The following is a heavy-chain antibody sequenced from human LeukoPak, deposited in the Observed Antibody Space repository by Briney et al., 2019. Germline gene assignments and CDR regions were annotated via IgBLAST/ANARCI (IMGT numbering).Heavy chain of an antibody. CDR2: ISAYNGNT. CDR3: AKVRRPNSYSSSWLDY. J-gene: IGHJ4*02. V-gene: IGHV1-18*01. CDR1: GYTFTSYG. Sequence: ASVKVSCKASGYTFTSYGISWVRQAPGQGLELMGWISAYNGNTNYAQKLQGRVTVTTDTSTSTAYMELRSLRSDDTAVYYCAKVRRPNSYSSSWLDYWGQGTLITVSS. D-gene: IGHD6-13*01.